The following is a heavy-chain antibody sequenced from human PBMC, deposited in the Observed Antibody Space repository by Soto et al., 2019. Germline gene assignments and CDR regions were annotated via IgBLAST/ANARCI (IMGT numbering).Heavy chain of an antibody. D-gene: IGHD6-19*01. CDR1: GFTFSSYA. V-gene: IGHV3-23*01. Sequence: PGGSLRLSCAASGFTFSSYAMSWVRQAPGKGLEWVSAISGSGGSTYYADSVKGRFTISRDNSKNTLYLQMNSLRAEDTAVYYCAKATRAARIAVLHKWDYWGQGTLVTVSS. CDR2: ISGSGGST. J-gene: IGHJ4*02. CDR3: AKATRAARIAVLHKWDY.